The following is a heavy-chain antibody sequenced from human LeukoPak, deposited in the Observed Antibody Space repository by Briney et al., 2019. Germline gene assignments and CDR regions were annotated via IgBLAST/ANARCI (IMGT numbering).Heavy chain of an antibody. D-gene: IGHD3-10*01. Sequence: SETLSLTCAVYGGSLSNYYWSWIRQPPGKGLEWIGEINHSGSTKYNPSLKSRVTISVDMSKNQFSLGLNSVTAGDTAVYYCARGPASGSNFAWFDPWGQGTLVTVSS. J-gene: IGHJ5*02. V-gene: IGHV4-34*01. CDR1: GGSLSNYY. CDR2: INHSGST. CDR3: ARGPASGSNFAWFDP.